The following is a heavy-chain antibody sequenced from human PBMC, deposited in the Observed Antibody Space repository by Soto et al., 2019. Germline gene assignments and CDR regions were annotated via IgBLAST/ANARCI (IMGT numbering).Heavy chain of an antibody. CDR1: DDSINSVKYY. CDR2: IYYRGNA. CDR3: ARLEGLATISYYFDF. J-gene: IGHJ4*02. Sequence: QLQLQESGPGLVKPSETLSLTCSVSDDSINSVKYYWGWIRQPPGKGLEWIGSIYYRGNAYYNPSLPTRVTISLDKSRSQFSLKLNSVTAADSAVYFCARLEGLATISYYFDFWGPGALVTVSS. D-gene: IGHD3-9*01. V-gene: IGHV4-39*01.